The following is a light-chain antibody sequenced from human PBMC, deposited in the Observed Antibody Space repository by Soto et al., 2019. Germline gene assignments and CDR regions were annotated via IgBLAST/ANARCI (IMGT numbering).Light chain of an antibody. V-gene: IGKV1-5*03. J-gene: IGKJ1*01. CDR2: KAS. CDR1: QSISTW. Sequence: DIQMTQSPSTLSASVGDRVTISCRASQSISTWLAWYQQKPGKAPKLLIFKASTLGSGVPSRFSGSGSGTEFTLTISSLQPDDFATYYCQQYNFYSWTFGRGTKVDIK. CDR3: QQYNFYSWT.